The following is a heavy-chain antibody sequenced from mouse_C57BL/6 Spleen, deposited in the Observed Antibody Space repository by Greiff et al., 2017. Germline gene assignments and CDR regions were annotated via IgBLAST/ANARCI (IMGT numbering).Heavy chain of an antibody. Sequence: VQLQQSGAELARPGASVKLSCKASGYTFTSYGISWVKQRTGQGLEWIGEIYPRSGNTYYNEKFKGKAALTADKSSSTAYMELRSLTSEDSAVYVCARSEYYDSSRYAMDYWGQGTSVTVSS. D-gene: IGHD1-1*01. CDR2: IYPRSGNT. CDR1: GYTFTSYG. J-gene: IGHJ4*01. V-gene: IGHV1-81*01. CDR3: ARSEYYDSSRYAMDY.